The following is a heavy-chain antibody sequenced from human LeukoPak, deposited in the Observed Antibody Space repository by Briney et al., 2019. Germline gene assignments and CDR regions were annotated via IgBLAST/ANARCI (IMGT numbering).Heavy chain of an antibody. CDR3: ARDRITMVRGVIIDVGNWFDP. CDR1: GYTFTSYY. J-gene: IGHJ5*02. D-gene: IGHD3-10*01. Sequence: ASVKVSCKASGYTFTSYYMHWVRQAPGQGLEWMGIINPSGGSTSYAQKFQGGVTMTRDTSTSTVYMELSSLRSEDTAVYYCARDRITMVRGVIIDVGNWFDPWGQGTLVTVSS. CDR2: INPSGGST. V-gene: IGHV1-46*01.